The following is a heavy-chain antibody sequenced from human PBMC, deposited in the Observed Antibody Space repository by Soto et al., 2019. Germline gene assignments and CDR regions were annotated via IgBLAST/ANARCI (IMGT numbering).Heavy chain of an antibody. CDR1: GFTVSNNY. V-gene: IGHV3-66*01. CDR3: VRDPSSDPRI. CDR2: IYSDGNT. J-gene: IGHJ4*02. Sequence: GGSLRLSCAASGFTVSNNYMSWVRQAPGKGLEWVSLIYSDGNTYYADSVKGRFTISRDYFKNTLYLQMNNLRAEDTAVYYCVRDPSSDPRIWGQGSLLIVS.